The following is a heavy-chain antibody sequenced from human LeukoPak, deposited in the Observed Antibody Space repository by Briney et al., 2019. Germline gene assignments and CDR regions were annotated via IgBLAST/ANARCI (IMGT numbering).Heavy chain of an antibody. CDR1: GFTFSSYS. Sequence: GGSLRLSCAASGFTFSSYSMNWVRQAPGKGLEWVSYISSSSSTIYYADSVKGRFTISRDNAKNSLYLQMNSLRAEDTAVYYCASPFYCSSTSCRHLAVCGQGTMVTVPS. D-gene: IGHD2-2*01. V-gene: IGHV3-48*01. CDR2: ISSSSSTI. J-gene: IGHJ3*01. CDR3: ASPFYCSSTSCRHLAV.